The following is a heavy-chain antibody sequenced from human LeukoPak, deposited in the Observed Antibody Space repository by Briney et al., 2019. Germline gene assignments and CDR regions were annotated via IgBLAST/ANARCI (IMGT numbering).Heavy chain of an antibody. CDR2: ISGSGGST. J-gene: IGHJ4*01. D-gene: IGHD6-6*01. CDR3: QARHGY. V-gene: IGHV3-23*01. Sequence: PGGSLRLSCAASGFMFRSYGMHWVRQAPGKGLEWVSAISGSGGSTYYADSVKGRFTVSRDNSKNTLYLQMNSLRAADTAVYYCQARHGYWGHGTLVTVSS. CDR1: GFMFRSYG.